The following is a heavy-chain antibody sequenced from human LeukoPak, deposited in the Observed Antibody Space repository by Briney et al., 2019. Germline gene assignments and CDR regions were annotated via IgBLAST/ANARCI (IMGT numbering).Heavy chain of an antibody. CDR3: TGYDLTVAFDI. CDR1: GFTFSGSA. V-gene: IGHV3-73*01. Sequence: PGGSLRLSCAASGFTFSGSAMHWVRQASGKGLEWVGRIRSKANSYATAYAASVKGRFTISRDDSKNTAYLQMNSLKTEDTAVYYCTGYDLTVAFDIWGQGTMVTVSS. J-gene: IGHJ3*02. CDR2: IRSKANSYAT. D-gene: IGHD3-3*01.